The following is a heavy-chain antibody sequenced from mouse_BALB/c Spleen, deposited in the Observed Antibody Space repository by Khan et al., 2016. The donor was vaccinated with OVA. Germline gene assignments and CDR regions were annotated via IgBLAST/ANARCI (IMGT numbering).Heavy chain of an antibody. CDR1: GFSLTSYG. J-gene: IGHJ2*01. CDR3: ARNSNGYFDY. CDR2: IWSGGIT. V-gene: IGHV2-2*02. D-gene: IGHD2-5*01. Sequence: QVQLKQSGPGLVQPSQSLSITCTVSGFSLTSYGVHWVRQSPGKGLEWLGVIWSGGITDYNATFISRLSISKDISTSQVFFKMNSLQTNDTAIYYCARNSNGYFDYWGQGTTLTVSS.